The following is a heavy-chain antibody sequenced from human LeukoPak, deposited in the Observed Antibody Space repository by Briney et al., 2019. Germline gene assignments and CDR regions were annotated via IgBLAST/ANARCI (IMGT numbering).Heavy chain of an antibody. CDR2: ISYDGSNK. J-gene: IGHJ5*02. Sequence: GGSLRLSCAASGFTFSSYGMHWVRQAPGKGLEWVAVISYDGSNKYYADSVKGRFTISRDNSKNTLYLQMNSLRAEDTAVYYCASGGYCTATRCPFNWFDPWGQGTLVTVSS. CDR1: GFTFSSYG. D-gene: IGHD2-8*02. CDR3: ASGGYCTATRCPFNWFDP. V-gene: IGHV3-30*03.